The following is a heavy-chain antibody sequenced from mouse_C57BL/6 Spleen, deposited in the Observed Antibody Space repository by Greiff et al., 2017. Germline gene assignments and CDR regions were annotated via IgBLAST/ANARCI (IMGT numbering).Heavy chain of an antibody. CDR1: GYTFTSYW. V-gene: IGHV1-69*01. CDR2: IDPSDSYT. CDR3: ATGGGSGYGTY. D-gene: IGHD3-2*02. Sequence: VQLQQPGAELVMPGASVKLSCKASGYTFTSYWMHWVKQRPGQGLEWIGEIDPSDSYTNYNQKFKGKSTLTVDKSSSTAYMQLSSLTSEDSAVDYCATGGGSGYGTYWGQGTLVTVSA. J-gene: IGHJ3*01.